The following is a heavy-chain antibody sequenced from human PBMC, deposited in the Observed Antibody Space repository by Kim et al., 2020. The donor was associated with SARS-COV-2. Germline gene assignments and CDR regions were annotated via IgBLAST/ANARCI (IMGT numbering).Heavy chain of an antibody. V-gene: IGHV6-1*01. D-gene: IGHD5-12*01. J-gene: IGHJ4*02. CDR3: AREKRGRYSGYD. Sequence: DYAVSVKSRITITPDTSKNQFSLQLNSVTPEDTAVYYCAREKRGRYSGYDWGQGTLVTVSS.